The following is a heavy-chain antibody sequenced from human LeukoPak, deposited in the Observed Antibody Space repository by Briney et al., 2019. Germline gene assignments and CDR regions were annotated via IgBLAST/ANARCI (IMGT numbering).Heavy chain of an antibody. CDR1: GFAFRNYG. V-gene: IGHV3-7*01. J-gene: IGHJ4*02. D-gene: IGHD6-19*01. CDR2: IKQDGSET. Sequence: PGGSLRLSCAASGFAFRNYGMHWVRQAPDKGLEWVANIKQDGSETYYVDSVKGRFTISRDNAKNSLSLQMNSLRAEDTAVYYCARQRGSGCLDYWGQGTLVTVSS. CDR3: ARQRGSGCLDY.